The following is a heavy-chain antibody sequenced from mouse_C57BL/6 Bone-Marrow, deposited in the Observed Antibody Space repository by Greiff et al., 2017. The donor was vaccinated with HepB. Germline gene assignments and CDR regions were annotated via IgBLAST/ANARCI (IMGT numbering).Heavy chain of an antibody. CDR3: AIWAPVLRYNYFDY. Sequence: QVQLQQPGAELVKPGASVKMSCKASGYTFTSYWITWVKQRPGQGLEWIGDIYPGSGSTNYNEKFKSKATLTVDTSSSTAYMQLSSLTSEDSAVYYCAIWAPVLRYNYFDYWGQGTTLTVSS. J-gene: IGHJ2*01. D-gene: IGHD1-1*01. V-gene: IGHV1-55*01. CDR2: IYPGSGST. CDR1: GYTFTSYW.